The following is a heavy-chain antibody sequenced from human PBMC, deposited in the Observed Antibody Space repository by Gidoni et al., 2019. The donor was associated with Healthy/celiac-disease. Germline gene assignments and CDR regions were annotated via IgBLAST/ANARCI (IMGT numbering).Heavy chain of an antibody. CDR1: GGSFSGYY. Sequence: QVQLQQWGAGLLKPSATLSLTCAVYGGSFSGYYWSWIRQPPGKGLEWIGEINHSGSTNYNPSLKSRVTISVDTSKNQFSLKLSSVTAADTAVYYCAMLTTVTTTEQYYYYGMDVWGQGTTVTVSS. J-gene: IGHJ6*02. V-gene: IGHV4-34*01. CDR3: AMLTTVTTTEQYYYYGMDV. CDR2: INHSGST. D-gene: IGHD4-4*01.